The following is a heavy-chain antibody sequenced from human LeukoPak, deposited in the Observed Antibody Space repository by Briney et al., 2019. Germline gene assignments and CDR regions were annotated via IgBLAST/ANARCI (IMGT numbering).Heavy chain of an antibody. V-gene: IGHV1-2*02. J-gene: IGHJ4*02. CDR3: AGGRTDIVVVPATLRNYYFDY. Sequence: GASVKVSCKASGYSFTGYYMHWVRQAPGQGLEWMGWINPNSGDTKYAQKFQGRVTMTRDTSISTAYMELTRLRSDDTAVYYCAGGRTDIVVVPATLRNYYFDYWGQGTLVTVSS. CDR2: INPNSGDT. CDR1: GYSFTGYY. D-gene: IGHD2-2*01.